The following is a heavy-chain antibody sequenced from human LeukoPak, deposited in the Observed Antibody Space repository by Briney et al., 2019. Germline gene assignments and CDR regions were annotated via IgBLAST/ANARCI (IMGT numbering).Heavy chain of an antibody. V-gene: IGHV4-61*02. CDR2: IYTTGST. Sequence: SETLSLTCTVSGGSISSGSYYWSWIRQPPGKGLEWIGRIYTTGSTNYNPSLKSRVTISIDTSQNQFSLKLSSVTAADTAVYYCARRSGGFYYGYDYWGQGTLVTVSS. J-gene: IGHJ4*02. CDR3: ARRSGGFYYGYDY. CDR1: GGSISSGSYY. D-gene: IGHD5-18*01.